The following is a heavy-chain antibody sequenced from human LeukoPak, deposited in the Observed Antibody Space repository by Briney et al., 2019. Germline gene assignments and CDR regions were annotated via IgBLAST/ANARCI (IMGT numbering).Heavy chain of an antibody. J-gene: IGHJ4*02. V-gene: IGHV4-34*01. CDR2: INHSGST. CDR1: GGSFSGYY. CDR3: AGRGTKVRGVTPVDY. Sequence: SETLSPTCAVYGGSFSGYYWTWIRQSPGKGLEWIGEINHSGSTNYNPSLKSRVTISVDTSKNQFSLKLSSVTAADTAVYYCAGRGTKVRGVTPVDYWGQGTLVTVSS. D-gene: IGHD3-10*01.